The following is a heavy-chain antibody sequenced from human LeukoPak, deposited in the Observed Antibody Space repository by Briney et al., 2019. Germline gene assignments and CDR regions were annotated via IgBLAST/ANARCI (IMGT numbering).Heavy chain of an antibody. J-gene: IGHJ6*02. CDR1: GFTFSSYA. D-gene: IGHD3-10*01. Sequence: GGSLRLACAASGFTFSSYAMSWVRQAPGKGLEWVSAISGSGGSTYYADSVKGRFTISRDNSKNTLYLQMNSLRAEDTAVYYCAKGDYGSGSYYYYYGLDVWGQGTTVTVSS. CDR2: ISGSGGST. V-gene: IGHV3-23*01. CDR3: AKGDYGSGSYYYYYGLDV.